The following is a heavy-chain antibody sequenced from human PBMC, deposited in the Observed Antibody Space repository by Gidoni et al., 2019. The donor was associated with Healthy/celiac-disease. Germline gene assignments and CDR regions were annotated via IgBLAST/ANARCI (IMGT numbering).Heavy chain of an antibody. CDR1: GGTFSSYA. D-gene: IGHD5-18*01. CDR2: IIPILGIA. Sequence: QVQLVQSGAEVKKPGSSVKVSCKASGGTFSSYAISWVRQAPGQGLEWMGRIIPILGIANYAQKFQGRVTITADESTSTAYMELSSLRSEDTAVYYCARDRSGYSYGYLLDYWGQGTLVTVSS. J-gene: IGHJ4*02. V-gene: IGHV1-69*09. CDR3: ARDRSGYSYGYLLDY.